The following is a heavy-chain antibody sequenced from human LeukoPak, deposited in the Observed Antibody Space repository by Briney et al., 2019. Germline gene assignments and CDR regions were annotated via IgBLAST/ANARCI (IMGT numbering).Heavy chain of an antibody. J-gene: IGHJ6*02. Sequence: GGSLRLSCAASGFTFSSYAMSWVRQAPGKGLEWVSVIYSGGSTYYADSVKGRFTISRDNSKNTLYLQMNSLRAEDTAVYYCARIPIFPYFGMDVWGQGTTVTVSS. CDR2: IYSGGST. V-gene: IGHV3-53*01. CDR3: ARIPIFPYFGMDV. D-gene: IGHD3-9*01. CDR1: GFTFSSYA.